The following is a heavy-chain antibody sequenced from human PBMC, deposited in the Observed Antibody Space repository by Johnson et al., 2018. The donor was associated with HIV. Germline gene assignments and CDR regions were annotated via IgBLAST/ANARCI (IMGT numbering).Heavy chain of an antibody. CDR1: GFTFSSYW. D-gene: IGHD3-22*01. V-gene: IGHV3-74*02. Sequence: VQLVESGGGLVQPGGSLRPSCAASGFTFSSYWMHWVRQAPGKGLVWVSRINSDGSSTSYADSVKGRFTISRDNAKNTLYLQMNSLRAEDTAVYYCARAYYDSTGYYPHAFHVWGQGTMVTVSS. CDR3: ARAYYDSTGYYPHAFHV. J-gene: IGHJ3*01. CDR2: INSDGSST.